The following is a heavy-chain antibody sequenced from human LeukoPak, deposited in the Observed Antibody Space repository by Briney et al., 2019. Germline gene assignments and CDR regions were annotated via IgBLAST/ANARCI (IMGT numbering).Heavy chain of an antibody. V-gene: IGHV1-2*02. CDR2: INPNSGGT. CDR3: ARNYYDSSGYLNNWFDP. CDR1: GYTFTGYY. D-gene: IGHD3-22*01. Sequence: ASVKVSCKASGYTFTGYYMHWVRQAPGQGLEWMGWINPNSGGTNYAQKFQGRVTMTRDTSISTAYMELSRLRSDDTAVYYCARNYYDSSGYLNNWFDPWGQGTLVTVSS. J-gene: IGHJ5*02.